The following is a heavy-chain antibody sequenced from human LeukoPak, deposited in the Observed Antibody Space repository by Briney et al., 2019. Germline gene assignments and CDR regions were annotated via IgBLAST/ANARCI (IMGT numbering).Heavy chain of an antibody. CDR2: INSDGSST. J-gene: IGHJ4*02. CDR3: ARSQSSGYYDPFGY. Sequence: PGGSLRLSCAASGFTFSSYWMHWVRQAPGKGLVWVSRINSDGSSTSYADSVKGRFTISRDNAKNTLYLQMNSLRAEDTAVYYCARSQSSGYYDPFGYWGQGTLVTVSS. V-gene: IGHV3-74*01. CDR1: GFTFSSYW. D-gene: IGHD3-22*01.